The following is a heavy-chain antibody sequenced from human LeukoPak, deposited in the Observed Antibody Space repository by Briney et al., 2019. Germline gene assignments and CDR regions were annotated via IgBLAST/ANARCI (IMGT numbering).Heavy chain of an antibody. Sequence: SVKVSCKASGYIFTGNYMYWVRQAPGQGLEWMGGIIPIFGTANYAQKFQGRVTITADESTSTAYMELSSLRSEDTAVYYCATPHRVGATTRGLGSYYFDYWGQGTLVTVSS. CDR1: GYIFTGNY. CDR3: ATPHRVGATTRGLGSYYFDY. V-gene: IGHV1-69*13. D-gene: IGHD1-26*01. J-gene: IGHJ4*02. CDR2: IIPIFGTA.